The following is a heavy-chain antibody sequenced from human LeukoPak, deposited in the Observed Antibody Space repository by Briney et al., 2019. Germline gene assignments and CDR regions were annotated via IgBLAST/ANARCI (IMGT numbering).Heavy chain of an antibody. Sequence: GGSLRLSCAASGFTFSSYGMHWVRQAPGKGLEWVAFIRYGGSNKYYADSVKGRFTISRDNSKNTLYLQMNSLRAEDTAVYYCAKDARITIFWSGYSELDYWGQGTLVTVSS. J-gene: IGHJ4*02. V-gene: IGHV3-30*02. CDR3: AKDARITIFWSGYSELDY. CDR1: GFTFSSYG. D-gene: IGHD3-3*01. CDR2: IRYGGSNK.